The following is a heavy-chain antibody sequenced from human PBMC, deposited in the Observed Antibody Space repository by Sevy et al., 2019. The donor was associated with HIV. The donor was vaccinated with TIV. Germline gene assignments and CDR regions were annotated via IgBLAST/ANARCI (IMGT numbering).Heavy chain of an antibody. CDR3: AKNPVEWLGYNYYYMDV. CDR1: GFTFSSYA. V-gene: IGHV3-23*01. J-gene: IGHJ6*03. CDR2: INSSGGST. Sequence: GGSLRLSCAASGFTFSSYAMSWVRQAPGKGLEWVSGINSSGGSTYYAYSVKGRFTISRDNSKNTLYLQMSSLGPEDTAVYFCAKNPVEWLGYNYYYMDVWGKGATVTVSS. D-gene: IGHD3-3*01.